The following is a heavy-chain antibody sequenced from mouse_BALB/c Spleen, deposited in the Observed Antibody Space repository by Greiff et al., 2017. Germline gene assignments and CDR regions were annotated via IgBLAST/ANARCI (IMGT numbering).Heavy chain of an antibody. CDR1: GFNIKDTY. D-gene: IGHD3-1*01. Sequence: EVQLQQSGAELVKPGASVKLSCTASGFNIKDTYMHWVKQRPEQGLEWIGRIDPANGNTKYDPKFQGKATITADTSSNTAYLQLSSLTSEDTAVYYCARSSGYFSWFAYWGQGTLVTVSA. CDR3: ARSSGYFSWFAY. J-gene: IGHJ3*01. V-gene: IGHV14-3*02. CDR2: IDPANGNT.